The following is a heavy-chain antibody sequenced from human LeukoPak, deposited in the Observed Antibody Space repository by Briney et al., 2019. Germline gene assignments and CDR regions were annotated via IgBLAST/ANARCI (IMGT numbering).Heavy chain of an antibody. Sequence: SETLSLTCTVSGGSISSSSYYWGWIRQPPGKGLEWIGSIYYSGSTYYNPSLKSRVTISVDTSKNQFSLKLSSVTAADTAVYYCAREEMATIFWGQGTLVTVSS. D-gene: IGHD5-24*01. CDR1: GGSISSSSYY. CDR2: IYYSGST. V-gene: IGHV4-39*07. CDR3: AREEMATIF. J-gene: IGHJ4*02.